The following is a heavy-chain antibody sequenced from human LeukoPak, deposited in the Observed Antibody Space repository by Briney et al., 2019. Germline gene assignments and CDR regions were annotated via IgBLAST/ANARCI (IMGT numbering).Heavy chain of an antibody. D-gene: IGHD1-1*01. V-gene: IGHV1-18*04. CDR1: GYAFSDHG. CDR2: ISGYNGHT. J-gene: IGHJ4*02. Sequence: ASVKVSCTASGYAFSDHGVNWVRQAPGQGLEWMGWISGYNGHTSYAQKFQGRVMVTTDRSTNTAYLELRSLRSDDTAVYYCARVPNPRNTYGHNDKWGQGTLVTVSS. CDR3: ARVPNPRNTYGHNDK.